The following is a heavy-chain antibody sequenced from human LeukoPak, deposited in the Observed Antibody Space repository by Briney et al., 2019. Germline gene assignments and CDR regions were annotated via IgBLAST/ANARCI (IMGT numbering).Heavy chain of an antibody. J-gene: IGHJ4*02. CDR1: RYTLTELS. CDR2: FDPEDGET. V-gene: IGHV1-24*01. CDR3: ATGIGSYGDPQVDY. Sequence: ASVKVSCKVSRYTLTELSMHWVRQAPGKGLEWMGGFDPEDGETIYAQKFQGRVTMTEDTSTDTAYMELSSLRSEDTAVYYCATGIGSYGDPQVDYWGQGTLVTVSS. D-gene: IGHD4-17*01.